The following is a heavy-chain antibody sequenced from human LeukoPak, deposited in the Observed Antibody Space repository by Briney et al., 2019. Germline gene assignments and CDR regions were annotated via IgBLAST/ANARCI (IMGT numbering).Heavy chain of an antibody. J-gene: IGHJ3*01. CDR2: VSYDGSGE. Sequence: GGSLRLSCAASGFIFRSYPMHWVRQAPGKGLEWVAVVSYDGSGENYADSVNGRFTISRDNSKNTLYLQMNSLRAEDTAVFYRVRDGVGTAFDLWGQGTMVTVSS. CDR1: GFIFRSYP. V-gene: IGHV3-30*01. CDR3: VRDGVGTAFDL. D-gene: IGHD1-26*01.